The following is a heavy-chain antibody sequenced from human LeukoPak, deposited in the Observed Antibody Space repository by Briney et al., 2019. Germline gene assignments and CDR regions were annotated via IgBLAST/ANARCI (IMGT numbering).Heavy chain of an antibody. CDR2: INPNSGGT. CDR3: ARKERPYYYDSSGAHDSFDI. J-gene: IGHJ3*02. V-gene: IGHV1-2*02. CDR1: GYTFTGYY. Sequence: ASVMVSCKASGYTFTGYYMHWVRQAPGQGLEWMGWINPNSGGTNYAQKFQGRVTMTRDTSISTAYMELSRLRSDDTAVYYCARKERPYYYDSSGAHDSFDIWGQGTMVTVSS. D-gene: IGHD3-22*01.